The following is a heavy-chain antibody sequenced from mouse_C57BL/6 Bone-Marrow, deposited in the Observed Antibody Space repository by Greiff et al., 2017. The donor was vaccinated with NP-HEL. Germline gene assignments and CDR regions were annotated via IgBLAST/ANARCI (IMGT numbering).Heavy chain of an antibody. CDR2: IDPNSGGT. V-gene: IGHV1-72*01. J-gene: IGHJ2*01. Sequence: QVQLQQSGAELVKPGASVKLSCKASGYTFTSYWMPWVKQRPGRGLEWIGRIDPNSGGTKYNEKFKSKATLTVDKPSSTAYMQLSSLTSEDSAVYYCARSPIYYGYDRYYFDYWGQGTTLTVSS. D-gene: IGHD2-2*01. CDR1: GYTFTSYW. CDR3: ARSPIYYGYDRYYFDY.